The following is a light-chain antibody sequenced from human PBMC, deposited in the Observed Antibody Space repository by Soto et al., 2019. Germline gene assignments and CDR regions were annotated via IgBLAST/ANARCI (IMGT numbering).Light chain of an antibody. CDR1: QTVIRNY. CDR2: GAS. CDR3: QQHGTSPIT. J-gene: IGKJ5*01. V-gene: IGKV3-20*01. Sequence: EMVFTHSPGTLSFSPVERVTLSCRASQTVIRNYLAWHQQKPGQTPRLLVYGASSRATGIPDRFSGSGSGTDFTLTISRLEPEDFAVYYCQQHGTSPITFGQGTRLEIK.